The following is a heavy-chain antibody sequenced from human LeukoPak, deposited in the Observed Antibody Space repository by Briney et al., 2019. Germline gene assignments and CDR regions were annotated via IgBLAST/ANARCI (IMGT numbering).Heavy chain of an antibody. V-gene: IGHV1-3*01. J-gene: IGHJ4*02. CDR1: GYTFTSYT. CDR2: INAGNGNT. D-gene: IGHD3-10*01. CDR3: ARDHYYGSGSYNYFDY. Sequence: AASVTVSCKASGYTFTSYTMYWVRQAPGQRLEWMGWINAGNGNTKYSQKFQGRVTITRDTSASTAYMELSSLRSEDTAVYYCARDHYYGSGSYNYFDYWGQGTLVTVSS.